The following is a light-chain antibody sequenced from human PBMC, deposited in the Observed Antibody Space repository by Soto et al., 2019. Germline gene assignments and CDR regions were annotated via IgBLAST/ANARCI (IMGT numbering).Light chain of an antibody. Sequence: VVTQPPSASGTPGQRVTISCSGSSANIGSNTVNWYQQLPGTAPKLLIYSNNQRPSGVPDRFSGSKSGTSASLAISGLQSEDEADYSCSAWDDSLNGWVFGGGTKLTVL. CDR2: SNN. J-gene: IGLJ3*02. CDR3: SAWDDSLNGWV. CDR1: SANIGSNT. V-gene: IGLV1-44*01.